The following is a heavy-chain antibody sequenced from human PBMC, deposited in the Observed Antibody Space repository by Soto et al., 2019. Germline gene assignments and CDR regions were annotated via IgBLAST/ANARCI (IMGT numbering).Heavy chain of an antibody. V-gene: IGHV3-23*01. J-gene: IGHJ5*02. CDR1: GFTFGIYG. CDR2: ISGSADVT. D-gene: IGHD3-22*01. CDR3: AREIVTVGTFVWFDP. Sequence: PGGSLRLSCVGSGFTFGIYGMTWVRQAPGKGLEWVSGISGSADVTHYADSVKGRFTISRDNSKNTFYLQMNSLRPEDTAVYYCAREIVTVGTFVWFDPWGQGTLVTVSS.